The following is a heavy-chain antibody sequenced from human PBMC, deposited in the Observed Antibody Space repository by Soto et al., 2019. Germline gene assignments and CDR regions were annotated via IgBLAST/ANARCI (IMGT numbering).Heavy chain of an antibody. J-gene: IGHJ4*02. V-gene: IGHV3-48*01. CDR3: ARDMPISTSGNYPYYFGY. Sequence: GGSLRLSCAASGFSFSSYSINWVRQAPGKGLEWVSYISSSSSAMYYADSVKGRFTISRDNAKNSLYLQMNSLRAEDTAVYYCARDMPISTSGNYPYYFGYWGQGALVPVSS. CDR1: GFSFSSYS. D-gene: IGHD3-10*01. CDR2: ISSSSSAM.